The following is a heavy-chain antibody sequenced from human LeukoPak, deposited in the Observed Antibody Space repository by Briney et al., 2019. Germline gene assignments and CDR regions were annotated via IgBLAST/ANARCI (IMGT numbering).Heavy chain of an antibody. Sequence: GGSLRLSCAASGFTFSSYSMNWLRQAPGKGLEWVSSISSSSSYIYYADSVKGRFTISRDNAKNSLYLQMDSLRAEDTAVYYCARQLRAGYSYETLDPWGQGTLVTVSS. D-gene: IGHD5-18*01. CDR2: ISSSSSYI. CDR1: GFTFSSYS. J-gene: IGHJ5*02. V-gene: IGHV3-21*01. CDR3: ARQLRAGYSYETLDP.